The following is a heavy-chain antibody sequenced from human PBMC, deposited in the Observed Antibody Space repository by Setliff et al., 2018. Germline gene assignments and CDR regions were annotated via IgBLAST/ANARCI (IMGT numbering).Heavy chain of an antibody. CDR2: TIPNFGTT. CDR3: AREGVDTRSSTDYRYYMDV. CDR1: GGTFSSYG. J-gene: IGHJ6*03. V-gene: IGHV1-69*05. D-gene: IGHD5-18*01. Sequence: SVKVSCKASGGTFSSYGISWVRQAPGQGREWLGGTIPNFGTTNYAQEFQGRVTIITDESTSTAYMELSSLRFEDTAVYYCAREGVDTRSSTDYRYYMDVWGKGTTVTVSS.